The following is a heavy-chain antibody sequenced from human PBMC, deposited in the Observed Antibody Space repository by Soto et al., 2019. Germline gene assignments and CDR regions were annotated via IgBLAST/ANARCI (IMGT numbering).Heavy chain of an antibody. CDR3: ARLRRDWGDAFDL. Sequence: QVQLVQSGADVKKPGSSVKVSCKTSGGSFGSSAISWVRQAPAQGLEWMGEIIPVFDKANYAQNFQDRLTTPEDESTGTVFMQLSSLSSDDTAVYFCARLRRDWGDAFDLWGQGTFVTVSS. V-gene: IGHV1-69*01. CDR2: IIPVFDKA. J-gene: IGHJ3*01. CDR1: GGSFGSSA. D-gene: IGHD3-16*01.